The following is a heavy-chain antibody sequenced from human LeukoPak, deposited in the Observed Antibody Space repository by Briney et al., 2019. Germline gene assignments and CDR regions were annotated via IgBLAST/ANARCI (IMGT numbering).Heavy chain of an antibody. CDR2: IWYDGSNK. CDR3: AREGEGAVAGGTYYYYYYGMDV. D-gene: IGHD6-19*01. CDR1: GFTFSSYG. Sequence: PGGSLRLSCAASGFTFSSYGMRWVRQAPGKGLEWVAVIWYDGSNKYYADSVKGRFTISRDNSKNALYLQMNSLRAEDTAVYYCAREGEGAVAGGTYYYYYYGMDVWGQGTTVTVSS. J-gene: IGHJ6*02. V-gene: IGHV3-33*01.